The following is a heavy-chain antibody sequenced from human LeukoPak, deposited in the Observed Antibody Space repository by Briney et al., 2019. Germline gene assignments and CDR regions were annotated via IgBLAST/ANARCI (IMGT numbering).Heavy chain of an antibody. CDR1: GYTFTSYY. J-gene: IGHJ4*02. CDR2: INPSGGST. CDR3: ARDEAGNFDY. V-gene: IGHV1-46*01. Sequence: ASVKVSCKASGYTFTSYYMHWVRQAPGQGLEWMGIINPSGGSTSYAQKFQGRVTMTRDMSTSTAYMELRSLRTDDTAVYYCARDEAGNFDYWGQGTLVTVSS.